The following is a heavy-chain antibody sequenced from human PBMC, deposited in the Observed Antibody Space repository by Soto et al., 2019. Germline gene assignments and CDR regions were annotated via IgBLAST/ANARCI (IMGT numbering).Heavy chain of an antibody. CDR1: GFVFDEYA. J-gene: IGHJ4*01. Sequence: EVQLVESGVVLVQPGRSLRLSFAASGFVFDEYAMHWVRQAPGKGLEWVSVIIWNSGRIGYADSVKGRFTISRDNAKKSLYLQMNSLRAEDTALYYCAKGLRGVIEASVDYRGQGTLVTVSS. CDR3: AKGLRGVIEASVDY. CDR2: IIWNSGRI. D-gene: IGHD3-10*01. V-gene: IGHV3-9*01.